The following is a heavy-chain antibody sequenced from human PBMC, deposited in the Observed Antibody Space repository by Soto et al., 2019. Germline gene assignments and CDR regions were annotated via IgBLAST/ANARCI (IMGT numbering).Heavy chain of an antibody. J-gene: IGHJ4*02. CDR2: IYYSGRT. V-gene: IGHV4-39*01. Sequence: PSETLSLTCTVTGDSINSRSYYWGSIRQPPGKGLEWIGSIYYSGRTYNNPSLRSRVSMSIDTSKDQFSLKLKSVTAADTALYFCARQRTSVVTQAYFDVWGQGSLVTV. CDR1: GDSINSRSYY. CDR3: ARQRTSVVTQAYFDV. D-gene: IGHD2-21*02.